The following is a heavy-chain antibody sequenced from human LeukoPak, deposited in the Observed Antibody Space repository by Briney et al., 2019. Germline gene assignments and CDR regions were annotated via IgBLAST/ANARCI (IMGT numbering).Heavy chain of an antibody. CDR1: GFTFSSYE. Sequence: GGSLRLSCAASGFTFSSYEMNWVRQAPGKGLEWVSYISSSGSTIYYADSVKGRFTISRDNAKNSLYLQMNSLRAEDTAVYYCARGGGSSWYRYYYYYMDVWGKGTTVTISS. CDR3: ARGGGSSWYRYYYYYMDV. J-gene: IGHJ6*03. CDR2: ISSSGSTI. V-gene: IGHV3-48*03. D-gene: IGHD6-13*01.